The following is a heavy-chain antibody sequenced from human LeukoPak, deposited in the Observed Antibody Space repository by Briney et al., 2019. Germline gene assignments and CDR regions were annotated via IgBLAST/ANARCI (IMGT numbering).Heavy chain of an antibody. V-gene: IGHV3-7*04. CDR2: IKQDGSEK. J-gene: IGHJ4*02. D-gene: IGHD6-13*01. CDR1: GFPLTNYW. Sequence: PGGSLRLSCTASGFPLTNYWMNWVRQAPGKGLEWVANIKQDGSEKSYIDSVKGRFTISRDNAKNSLSLQMNNLRAEDTAVYYCARGDWGRSWNLLGFDYWGQGTLVTVSS. CDR3: ARGDWGRSWNLLGFDY.